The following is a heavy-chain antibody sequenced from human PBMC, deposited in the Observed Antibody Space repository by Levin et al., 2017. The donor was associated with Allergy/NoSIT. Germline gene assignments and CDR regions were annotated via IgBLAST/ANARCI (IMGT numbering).Heavy chain of an antibody. Sequence: GESLKISCAASGFTFRDYYMSWIRQAPGKGLEWVSYIGSSGSTIYYADSVKGRFTISRDNAKNSLYLQMNSLRAEDTAVYYCARDEGPDAFDIWGQGTMVTVSS. CDR1: GFTFRDYY. V-gene: IGHV3-11*01. CDR2: IGSSGSTI. CDR3: ARDEGPDAFDI. J-gene: IGHJ3*02.